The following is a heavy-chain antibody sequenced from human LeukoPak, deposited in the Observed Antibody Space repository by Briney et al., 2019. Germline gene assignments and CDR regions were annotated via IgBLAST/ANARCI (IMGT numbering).Heavy chain of an antibody. CDR3: ARDGAVTRDDAFDI. D-gene: IGHD2-21*02. V-gene: IGHV1-18*01. J-gene: IGHJ3*02. CDR2: ISAYNGNT. CDR1: GYTFTSYG. Sequence: ASVKVSCKASGYTFTSYGISWVRQAPGQGLEWMGWISAYNGNTNYAQKLQGRVTMATDTSTTTAYMELRSLRSDDTAVYYCARDGAVTRDDAFDIWGQGTMVTVSS.